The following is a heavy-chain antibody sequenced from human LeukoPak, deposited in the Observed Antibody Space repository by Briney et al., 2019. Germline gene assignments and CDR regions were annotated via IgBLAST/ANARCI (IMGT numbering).Heavy chain of an antibody. CDR1: GYTFTGYY. CDR2: INPNSGGT. Sequence: ASVKVTCKASGYTFTGYYMHWVRQAPGQGLEWMGWINPNSGGTNYAQKFQGRVTMTRDTSISTAHMELSRLRSDDAAVYYCARDGSGYYHNDYWGQGTLVTVSS. CDR3: ARDGSGYYHNDY. D-gene: IGHD3-22*01. V-gene: IGHV1-2*02. J-gene: IGHJ4*02.